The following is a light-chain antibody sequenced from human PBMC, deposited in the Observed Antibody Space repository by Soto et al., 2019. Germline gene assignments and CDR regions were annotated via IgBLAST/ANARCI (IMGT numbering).Light chain of an antibody. J-gene: IGKJ2*01. Sequence: TQSPASLSVFPGERVILSCRASQSVTTNLAWYLHKPGQAPTLLIYGASTRAGGVSDRFSGGGSGAEFTLTISSLQSEDFAIYYCQQYEKWPFTFCQGTRLEIK. V-gene: IGKV3-15*01. CDR2: GAS. CDR3: QQYEKWPFT. CDR1: QSVTTN.